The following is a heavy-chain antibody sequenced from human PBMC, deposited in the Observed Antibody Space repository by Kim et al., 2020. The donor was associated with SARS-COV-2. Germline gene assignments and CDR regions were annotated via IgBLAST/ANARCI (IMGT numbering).Heavy chain of an antibody. CDR2: INSDGSST. J-gene: IGHJ4*02. CDR1: GFTFSSYW. Sequence: GGSLRLSCAASGFTFSSYWMHWVRQAPGKGLVWVSRINSDGSSTSYADSVKGRFTISRDNAKNTLYLQMNSLRAEDTAVYYCARGQFFYGDYPDWGQGTLVTVSS. D-gene: IGHD4-17*01. CDR3: ARGQFFYGDYPD. V-gene: IGHV3-74*01.